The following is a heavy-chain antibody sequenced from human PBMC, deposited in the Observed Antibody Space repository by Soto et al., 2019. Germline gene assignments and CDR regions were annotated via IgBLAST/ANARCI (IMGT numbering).Heavy chain of an antibody. Sequence: QVQLVESGGGVVQPGKSLRLSCAASGFSFGNSAMHWVRQAPGKGLEWAAMISFDGTNKFYADSMRGRFTISRDNPKNTLYLQMNSLQPDDTAVYFCARDVSPHSNPSWFDPWGQGTLVTVSS. CDR1: GFSFGNSA. J-gene: IGHJ5*02. D-gene: IGHD4-4*01. CDR3: ARDVSPHSNPSWFDP. V-gene: IGHV3-30*04. CDR2: ISFDGTNK.